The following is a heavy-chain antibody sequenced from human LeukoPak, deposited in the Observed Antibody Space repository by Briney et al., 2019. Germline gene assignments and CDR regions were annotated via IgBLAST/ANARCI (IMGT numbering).Heavy chain of an antibody. V-gene: IGHV4-30-2*01. Sequence: SQTLSLTCAVSGGSISSGGYPWSWIRQPPGKGLEWIGYIYHSGSTNYNPSLKSRVTISVDTSKNQFSLKLSSVTAADTAVYYCARGRTRVAAAGYAVSHWGQGTLVTVSS. CDR3: ARGRTRVAAAGYAVSH. CDR1: GGSISSGGYP. J-gene: IGHJ4*02. CDR2: IYHSGST. D-gene: IGHD6-13*01.